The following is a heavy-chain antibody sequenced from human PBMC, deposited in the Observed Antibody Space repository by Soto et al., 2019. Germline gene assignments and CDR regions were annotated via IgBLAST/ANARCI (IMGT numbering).Heavy chain of an antibody. CDR1: GYTFTSYD. J-gene: IGHJ6*02. CDR3: ARIDKMYYDFWSGYYPYYYYGMDV. CDR2: MNPNSGNT. V-gene: IGHV1-8*01. D-gene: IGHD3-3*01. Sequence: ASVKVSCKASGYTFTSYDINWVRQATGQGLEWMGWMNPNSGNTGYAQKFQGRVTMTRNTSTSTAYMELSSLRSEDTAVYYCARIDKMYYDFWSGYYPYYYYGMDVWGQGTTVTVSS.